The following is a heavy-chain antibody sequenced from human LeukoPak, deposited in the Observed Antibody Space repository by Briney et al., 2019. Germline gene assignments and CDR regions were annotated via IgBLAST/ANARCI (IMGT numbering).Heavy chain of an antibody. CDR2: ISWNSGSI. D-gene: IGHD2-8*01. V-gene: IGHV3-9*01. CDR1: GFTFDDYA. CDR3: AKGLCTNGVCYIFDY. J-gene: IGHJ4*02. Sequence: GRSLRLSCAASGFTFDDYAMHWVRQAPGKGLEWVSGISWNSGSIGYADSVKGRFTISRDNAKNSLYLQMNSLRAEDTALYYCAKGLCTNGVCYIFDYWGQGTLVTVSS.